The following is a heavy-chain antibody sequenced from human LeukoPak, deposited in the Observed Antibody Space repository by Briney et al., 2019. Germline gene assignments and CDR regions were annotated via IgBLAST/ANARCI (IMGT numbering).Heavy chain of an antibody. V-gene: IGHV1-69*04. Sequence: SVKVSCKASGGTFSSYAISWVRQAPGQGLEWMGRIIPILGIANYAQKFQGRVTITADKSTSTAYMELSSLRSEDTAVYYCARDPPDYYDSSGYYRDDYWGQGTLVTVSS. J-gene: IGHJ4*02. CDR2: IIPILGIA. CDR3: ARDPPDYYDSSGYYRDDY. D-gene: IGHD3-22*01. CDR1: GGTFSSYA.